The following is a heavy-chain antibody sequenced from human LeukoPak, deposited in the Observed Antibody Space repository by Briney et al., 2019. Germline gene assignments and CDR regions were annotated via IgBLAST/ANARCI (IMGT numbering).Heavy chain of an antibody. CDR1: GGSISSGSYY. J-gene: IGHJ6*03. Sequence: SETLSLTCNVSGGSISSGSYYWSWIRQPAGKGLEWIGRIYTSGSTNYNPSLESRVTMSVDTSKNHFSLKLTSVTAADTAVYFCARGDYYYYYMDVWGKGTTVTLSS. CDR3: ARGDYYYYYMDV. CDR2: IYTSGST. D-gene: IGHD2-21*01. V-gene: IGHV4-61*02.